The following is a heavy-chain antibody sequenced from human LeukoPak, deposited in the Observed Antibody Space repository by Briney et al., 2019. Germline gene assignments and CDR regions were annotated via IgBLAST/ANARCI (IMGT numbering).Heavy chain of an antibody. D-gene: IGHD1-26*01. V-gene: IGHV4-4*02. CDR1: GGFINSTNW. CDR3: SRESGAFCPFGY. Sequence: SETLALTCGVYGGFINSTNWWSWVRQPPAQGLEWIGEISLTGETNYNPSLNGRVTMSLDESRNQLSLDLTSVTAADTAIYYCSRESGAFCPFGYWGQGTLVIVPP. J-gene: IGHJ4*02. CDR2: ISLTGET.